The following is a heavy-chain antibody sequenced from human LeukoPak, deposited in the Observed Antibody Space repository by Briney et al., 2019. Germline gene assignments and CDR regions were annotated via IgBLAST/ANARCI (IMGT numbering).Heavy chain of an antibody. CDR1: GFTFSSYA. V-gene: IGHV3-23*01. Sequence: GGSLRLSCAASGFTFSSYAMSWVRQAPGKGLEWVSSISSSAYTTHYADSVKGRFTISRDNSKNTLYPQMNSLRAEDTAVYYCAKAVGFFGYDAFDIWGRGTMVTVSS. CDR2: ISSSAYTT. J-gene: IGHJ3*02. D-gene: IGHD6-25*01. CDR3: AKAVGFFGYDAFDI.